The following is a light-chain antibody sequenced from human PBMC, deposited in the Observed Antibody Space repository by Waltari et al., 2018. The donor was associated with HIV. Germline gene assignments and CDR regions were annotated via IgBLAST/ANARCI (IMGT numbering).Light chain of an antibody. CDR1: SSNIGSNT. V-gene: IGLV1-44*01. CDR2: SNN. CDR3: AAWDDSLNGVV. J-gene: IGLJ2*01. Sequence: QSVLTQPPSASGTPGQRVTISCSGSSSNIGSNTVNWYQQLPGTAPKLLIYSNNPRPSGVPDRVSGSKSGTSASLAIRGLQSEDEADYYCAAWDDSLNGVVFGGGTKLTVL.